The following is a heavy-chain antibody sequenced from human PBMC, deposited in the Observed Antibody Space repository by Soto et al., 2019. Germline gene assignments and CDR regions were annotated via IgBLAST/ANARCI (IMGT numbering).Heavy chain of an antibody. J-gene: IGHJ4*02. CDR1: GFTFSSYA. V-gene: IGHV3-23*01. CDR2: ISGSGDST. D-gene: IGHD1-26*01. Sequence: EVQLLESGGGLVQPGGSLRLSCAASGFTFSSYAMRWVRQAPGKGLEWVSAISGSGDSTYYADSVKGRFTTSRDNSKNTLYVLMNRLSAADTAVYYCARLGSGSYYDYWGKGTLVTVSS. CDR3: ARLGSGSYYDY.